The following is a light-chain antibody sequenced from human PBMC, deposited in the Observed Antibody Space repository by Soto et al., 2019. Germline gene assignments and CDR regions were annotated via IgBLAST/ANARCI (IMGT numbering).Light chain of an antibody. V-gene: IGLV2-14*03. J-gene: IGLJ1*01. CDR3: TSFTTNLAVV. Sequence: QSALTQPASVSGSPGQSITITCTGSNNDIGADKFVSWYQQHPGEAPKLIIFDVSNRPSRVSHRFSGSKSGNTASLTISRLQPEDESDYYCTSFTTNLAVVFGTGTKLT. CDR2: DVS. CDR1: NNDIGADKF.